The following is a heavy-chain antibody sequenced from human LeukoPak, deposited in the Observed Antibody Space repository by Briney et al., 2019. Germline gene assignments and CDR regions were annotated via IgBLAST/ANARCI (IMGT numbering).Heavy chain of an antibody. D-gene: IGHD2-15*01. CDR3: AKGYCTGASCYVLDS. V-gene: IGHV1-46*01. J-gene: IGHJ4*02. Sequence: ASVKVSCKASGYDFTTNYIHWVRQPPGQGLEWMGTINPSVGSTTYGQRFQGRVTMTRDTSTTTVYMDLSSLTSEDTAIYYCAKGYCTGASCYVLDSWGQGTLVTVSS. CDR2: INPSVGST. CDR1: GYDFTTNY.